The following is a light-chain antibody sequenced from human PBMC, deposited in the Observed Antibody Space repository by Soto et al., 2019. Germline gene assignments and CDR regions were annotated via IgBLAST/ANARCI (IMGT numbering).Light chain of an antibody. J-gene: IGLJ2*01. V-gene: IGLV6-57*02. CDR3: QSYDSSTVV. CDR2: EDN. Sequence: NFMLTQPHSVSESPGKTVTISCTGSSGSIASNYVQWYQQRPGSAPTTVIYEDNQRPSGVPDRFSGSIDSSSNSASLTISGLETEGEADYYCQSYDSSTVVFGGGTKLTVL. CDR1: SGSIASNY.